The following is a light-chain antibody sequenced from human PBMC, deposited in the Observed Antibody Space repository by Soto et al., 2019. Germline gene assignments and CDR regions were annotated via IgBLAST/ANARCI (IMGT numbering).Light chain of an antibody. CDR3: QQYNNWPYT. CDR2: GAS. Sequence: EIVMTQSPATLAVSPGERAALSCRASQSVSSNFAWYQQKPGQAPRLLIYGASSRATGTPARFSGSGSGTEFTLTISSLQSADFAVYYCQQYNNWPYTFGLGTKLDMK. J-gene: IGKJ2*01. V-gene: IGKV3-15*01. CDR1: QSVSSN.